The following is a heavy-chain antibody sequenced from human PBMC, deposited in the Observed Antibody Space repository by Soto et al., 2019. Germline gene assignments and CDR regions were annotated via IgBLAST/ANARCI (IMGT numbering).Heavy chain of an antibody. CDR3: VKGQSSTWSQTGGMDV. Sequence: EVQLLESGGGLVQPGGYLRLSCAASGFTFSTYAMTWVRQAPGKGLEWVSGIDDSGVGTYYADSVKGRLTISRDNSKNMLYLQMGSLRAEDTAVYYCVKGQSSTWSQTGGMDVWGQGTTVTVSS. V-gene: IGHV3-23*01. D-gene: IGHD1-26*01. CDR2: IDDSGVGT. J-gene: IGHJ6*02. CDR1: GFTFSTYA.